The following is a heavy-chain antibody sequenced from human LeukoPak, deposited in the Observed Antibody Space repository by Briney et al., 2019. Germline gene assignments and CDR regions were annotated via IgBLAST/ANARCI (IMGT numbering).Heavy chain of an antibody. Sequence: SGGSLRLSCAASGFTFSSYGMHWVRQAPGKGLEWVAVISYDGSNKYYADSVKGRFTISRDNSKNTLYLQMNSLRAEDTAVYYCAKGYDYSDSQYYFDYWGQGTLVTVSS. CDR2: ISYDGSNK. J-gene: IGHJ4*02. CDR1: GFTFSSYG. CDR3: AKGYDYSDSQYYFDY. D-gene: IGHD4-11*01. V-gene: IGHV3-30*18.